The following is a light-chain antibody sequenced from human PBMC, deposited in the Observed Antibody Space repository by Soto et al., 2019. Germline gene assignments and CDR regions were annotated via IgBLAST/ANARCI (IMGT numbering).Light chain of an antibody. CDR2: KAS. Sequence: DIQMTQSPSTLSGPVGDRVTITCRASQTISTWLAWYQQEPGKAPKLIIYKASTMKSGDPSRFRCSGSGTDSTLTVSSLQPDDSATWYCQHYNSYSEAFGQVTKV. CDR1: QTISTW. J-gene: IGKJ1*01. CDR3: QHYNSYSEA. V-gene: IGKV1-5*03.